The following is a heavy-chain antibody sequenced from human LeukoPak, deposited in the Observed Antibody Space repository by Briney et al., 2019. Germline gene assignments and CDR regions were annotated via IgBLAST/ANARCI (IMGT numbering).Heavy chain of an antibody. Sequence: ASVKVSCKASGGTFSSYAISWVRQAPGQRLEWMGWINAGNGNTKYSQRFQGRVTITRDTSASTAYMELSSLRSEDTAVYYCARVYYDYVWGSYRYPTFDYWGQGTLVTVSS. J-gene: IGHJ4*02. V-gene: IGHV1-3*01. D-gene: IGHD3-16*02. CDR3: ARVYYDYVWGSYRYPTFDY. CDR2: INAGNGNT. CDR1: GGTFSSYA.